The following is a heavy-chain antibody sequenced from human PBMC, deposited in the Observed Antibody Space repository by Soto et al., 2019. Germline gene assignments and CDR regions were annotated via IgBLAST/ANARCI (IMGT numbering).Heavy chain of an antibody. J-gene: IGHJ3*02. CDR3: ARDRAGQQLVDAFDI. Sequence: ASVKGSCKASGYTFTSYGISCVRQAPGQGLEWMGWISAYNGNTNYAQKLQGRVTMTTDTSTSTAYMELRSLRSDDTAVYYCARDRAGQQLVDAFDIWGQGTMVTVSS. D-gene: IGHD6-13*01. CDR2: ISAYNGNT. CDR1: GYTFTSYG. V-gene: IGHV1-18*04.